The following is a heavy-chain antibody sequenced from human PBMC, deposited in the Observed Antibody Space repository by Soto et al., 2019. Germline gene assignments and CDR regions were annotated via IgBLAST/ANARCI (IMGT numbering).Heavy chain of an antibody. J-gene: IGHJ4*01. D-gene: IGHD2-2*01. V-gene: IGHV3-23*01. CDR1: GFTFNSYA. Sequence: GGSLRLSCASSGFTFNSYAMNWVRQAPGKGLAWVSAIGTDGNTYYANSVKGRFTISRDNSRTTLYLQMNSLRVEDTALYYCVRKYPGTRPFDCWGQGTLVTVSS. CDR2: IGTDGNT. CDR3: VRKYPGTRPFDC.